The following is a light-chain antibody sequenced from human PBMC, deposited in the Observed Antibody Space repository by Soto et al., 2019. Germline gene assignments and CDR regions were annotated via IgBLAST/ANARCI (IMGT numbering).Light chain of an antibody. CDR2: GAS. V-gene: IGKV3-20*01. CDR1: QSVSSSY. J-gene: IGKJ2*01. Sequence: EIVLTQSPGTLSLSPGERATLSCRASQSVSSSYLAWYQQKPGQAPRLIIYGASDRTTGIPDRFSGSGSGTDFTLTISRLESEDFAVYYCQQYGSSPYTFGQGTKLETK. CDR3: QQYGSSPYT.